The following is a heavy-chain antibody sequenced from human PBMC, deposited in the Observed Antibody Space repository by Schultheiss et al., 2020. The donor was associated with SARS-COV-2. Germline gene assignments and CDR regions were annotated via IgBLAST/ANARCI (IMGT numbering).Heavy chain of an antibody. V-gene: IGHV4-39*07. CDR1: GGSISSSSYY. Sequence: SQTLSLTCTVSGGSISSSSYYWGWIRQPPGKGLEWIGSIYYSGSTNYNPSLKSRVTISVDTSKNQFSLKLSSVTAADTAVYYCATSPAGTGWFDPWGQGTLVTVSS. CDR3: ATSPAGTGWFDP. CDR2: IYYSGST. D-gene: IGHD6-19*01. J-gene: IGHJ5*02.